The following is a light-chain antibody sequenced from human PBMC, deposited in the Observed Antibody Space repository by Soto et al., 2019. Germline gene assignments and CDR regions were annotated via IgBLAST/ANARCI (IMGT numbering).Light chain of an antibody. CDR2: KAS. Sequence: DIQMTQSPSTLSASVGDRVTITCRASQSIGYLLAWYQQKQGRAPNFLIYKASTLQIGVPSRFSGSGSGTEFTLTISSLQPDDFATYYCQQYNNYPLTFGGVTKVEIK. CDR3: QQYNNYPLT. J-gene: IGKJ4*01. CDR1: QSIGYL. V-gene: IGKV1-5*03.